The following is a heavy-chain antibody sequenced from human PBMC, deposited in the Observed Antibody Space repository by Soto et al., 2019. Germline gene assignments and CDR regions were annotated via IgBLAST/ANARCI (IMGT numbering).Heavy chain of an antibody. D-gene: IGHD3-10*01. Sequence: GGSLRLSCAASGFTFSSYWMHWVRQAPGKGLVWVSRINSDGSSTSYADSVKGRFTISRDNAKNTLYLQMNSLRAEDTAVYYCARDLRGPLGPVIRYGMDVWGQGTTVTVSS. CDR2: INSDGSST. CDR1: GFTFSSYW. V-gene: IGHV3-74*01. J-gene: IGHJ6*02. CDR3: ARDLRGPLGPVIRYGMDV.